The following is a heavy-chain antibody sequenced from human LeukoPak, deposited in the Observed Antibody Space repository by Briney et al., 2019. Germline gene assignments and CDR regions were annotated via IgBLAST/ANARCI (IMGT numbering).Heavy chain of an antibody. CDR1: GFTFSSYG. Sequence: GGSLRLSCAASGFTFSSYGMHWVRQAPGKGLEWVAVISYDGSNKYYADSVKGRFTTSRDNSKNTLYLQMNSLRAEDTAVYYCAKEGYYYDSSGYNYYYGMDVWGQGTTVTVSS. V-gene: IGHV3-30*18. J-gene: IGHJ6*02. D-gene: IGHD3-22*01. CDR3: AKEGYYYDSSGYNYYYGMDV. CDR2: ISYDGSNK.